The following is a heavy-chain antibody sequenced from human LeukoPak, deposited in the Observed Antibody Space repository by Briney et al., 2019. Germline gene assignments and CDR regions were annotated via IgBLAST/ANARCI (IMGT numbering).Heavy chain of an antibody. CDR3: AKVMGDWSNLEY. J-gene: IGHJ4*02. D-gene: IGHD3-16*01. Sequence: GGSLRLSCTTSGFSFSDYGMHWVRQAPGKGLEWVVFIRYDSSNKYYADSVKGRFAISRDNSKKTLYLQMNSLRADDTALYYCAKVMGDWSNLEYWGQGTLVTVSS. CDR1: GFSFSDYG. V-gene: IGHV3-30*02. CDR2: IRYDSSNK.